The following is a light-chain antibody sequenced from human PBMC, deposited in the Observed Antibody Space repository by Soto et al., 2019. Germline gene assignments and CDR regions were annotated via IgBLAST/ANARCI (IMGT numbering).Light chain of an antibody. Sequence: EIVMTQSPATLSVSPGETATLSCRASQSVAGNLAWYQQKPGQPPRLLIYGVSTRATGVPARFSGSGSGTDFSLTISSLQIEDFALYYCQQSNNWPPLTFGGGTKVEIK. CDR3: QQSNNWPPLT. V-gene: IGKV3-15*01. J-gene: IGKJ4*01. CDR1: QSVAGN. CDR2: GVS.